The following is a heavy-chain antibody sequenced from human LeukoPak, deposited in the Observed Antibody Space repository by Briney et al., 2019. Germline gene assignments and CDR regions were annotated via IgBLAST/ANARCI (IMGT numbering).Heavy chain of an antibody. J-gene: IGHJ4*02. CDR3: AREPKDIVVVPAAKGFDY. V-gene: IGHV3-48*03. Sequence: GGSLRLSCAASGFTFSSYEMNWVRQAPGKGLEWVSYISSSGSTIYYADSVKGRFTISRDNAKNSLYLQMNRLRAEDTAVYYCAREPKDIVVVPAAKGFDYWGQGTLVTVSS. CDR2: ISSSGSTI. D-gene: IGHD2-2*01. CDR1: GFTFSSYE.